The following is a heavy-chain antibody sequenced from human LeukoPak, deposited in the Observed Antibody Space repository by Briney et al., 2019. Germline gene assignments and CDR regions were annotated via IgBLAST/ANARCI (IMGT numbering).Heavy chain of an antibody. D-gene: IGHD2-2*01. Sequence: SETLSLTCAVYGGSFSDYYWSWIRQSPGKGLEWIGKINYSGGTNFDSSLKSRVTISVDTSKNQFSLRLRSVTAADTAVYYCARHGRYDFDFWGQGTPVTVSS. J-gene: IGHJ4*02. CDR1: GGSFSDYY. CDR2: INYSGGT. V-gene: IGHV4-34*01. CDR3: ARHGRYDFDF.